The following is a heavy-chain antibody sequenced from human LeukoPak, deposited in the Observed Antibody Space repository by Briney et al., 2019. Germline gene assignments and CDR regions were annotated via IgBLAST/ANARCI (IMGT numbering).Heavy chain of an antibody. D-gene: IGHD2-15*01. CDR2: ISYDGRDQ. Sequence: GGSLRLSCAASGFTFSSYAMHWVRQATGKGLEWLTVISYDGRDQFYADSVKGRFTISRDNSKNTLYLQINTLTAEDTAMYYCARCVRLGYCSGAGLEYWGQGTLVTVSS. V-gene: IGHV3-30*04. CDR3: ARCVRLGYCSGAGLEY. J-gene: IGHJ4*02. CDR1: GFTFSSYA.